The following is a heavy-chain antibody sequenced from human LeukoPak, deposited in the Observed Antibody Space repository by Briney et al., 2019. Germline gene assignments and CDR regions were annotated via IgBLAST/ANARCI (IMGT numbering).Heavy chain of an antibody. CDR2: ISSSSSTI. J-gene: IGHJ4*02. CDR1: GLTLRSQS. V-gene: IGHV3-48*04. D-gene: IGHD3-10*01. CDR3: AGTYYLSGFEY. Sequence: GGSLRLSCAASGLTLRSQSMNWVRQAPGKGLEWVSYISSSSSTIYYADSVKGRFTISRDNAKNSLYLQMNSVRAEDTAAYYCAGTYYLSGFEYLGQGTLVTVSS.